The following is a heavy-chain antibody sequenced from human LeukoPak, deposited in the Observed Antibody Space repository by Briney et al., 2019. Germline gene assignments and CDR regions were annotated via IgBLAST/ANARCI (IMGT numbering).Heavy chain of an antibody. V-gene: IGHV3-9*03. Sequence: PGGSLRLSCAASGFTFDDYAMHWVRHAPGKGLEWVSGISWNSGSIGYADSVKGRFTISRDNAKNSLYLQMNSLRAEDMALYYCAKANPGLAQGAFDIWGQGTMVTVSS. J-gene: IGHJ3*02. CDR1: GFTFDDYA. CDR2: ISWNSGSI. D-gene: IGHD6-6*01. CDR3: AKANPGLAQGAFDI.